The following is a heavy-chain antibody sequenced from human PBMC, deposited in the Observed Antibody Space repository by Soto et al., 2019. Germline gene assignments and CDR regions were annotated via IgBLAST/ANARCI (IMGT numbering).Heavy chain of an antibody. CDR1: GYTFTSYG. Sequence: GASVKVSCKASGYTFTSYGISWVRQAPGQGLEWMGWISAYNGNTNYAQKLQGRVTMTTDTSTSTAYMELRSLRSDDTAVYYCARGKYYDYVWGSYRYPRNGMDVWGQGTTVTVSS. D-gene: IGHD3-16*02. CDR3: ARGKYYDYVWGSYRYPRNGMDV. J-gene: IGHJ6*02. CDR2: ISAYNGNT. V-gene: IGHV1-18*04.